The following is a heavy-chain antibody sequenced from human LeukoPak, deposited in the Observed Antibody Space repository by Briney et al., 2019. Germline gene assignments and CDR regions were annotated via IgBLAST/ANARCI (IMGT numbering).Heavy chain of an antibody. CDR1: GFTFNNFW. D-gene: IGHD1-26*01. V-gene: IGHV3-74*01. CDR2: INKDGSRI. Sequence: GGSLRLSCAASGFTFNNFWMHWVRQVPGKGLVWVSHINKDGSRIDYADSVKGRFTISRDNAKNTLYLQMTSLIAGDTAVYYCARDGSGSFYDSWGQETLVTVST. CDR3: ARDGSGSFYDS. J-gene: IGHJ4*02.